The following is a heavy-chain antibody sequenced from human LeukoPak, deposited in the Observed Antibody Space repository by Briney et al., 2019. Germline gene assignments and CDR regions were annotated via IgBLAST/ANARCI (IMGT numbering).Heavy chain of an antibody. CDR1: GFTFSDYY. D-gene: IGHD6-19*01. CDR3: ARKTVAGTFYYYYYMDV. V-gene: IGHV3-11*04. J-gene: IGHJ6*03. CDR2: ISSSGSTI. Sequence: GGSLRLSCAASGFTFSDYYMSWIRQAPGKGLEWVSYISSSGSTIYYADSVKGRFTISRDNAKNSLYLQMNSLRAEDTAVYYCARKTVAGTFYYYYYMDVWGKGTTVTVSS.